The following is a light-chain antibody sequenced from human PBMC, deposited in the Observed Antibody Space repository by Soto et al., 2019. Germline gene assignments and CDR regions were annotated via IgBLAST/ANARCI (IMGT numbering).Light chain of an antibody. CDR2: GNS. Sequence: QSVLTQPPSVSGAPGQRVTISCTGSGSNIGAGYDVHWYQQLPGTAPKLLIYGNSNRPSGVPDRFSGSKSGTSASLAITGLQAEDEADYYCQSYDSSLSVLLGGGTKLTVL. V-gene: IGLV1-40*01. CDR3: QSYDSSLSVL. J-gene: IGLJ2*01. CDR1: GSNIGAGYD.